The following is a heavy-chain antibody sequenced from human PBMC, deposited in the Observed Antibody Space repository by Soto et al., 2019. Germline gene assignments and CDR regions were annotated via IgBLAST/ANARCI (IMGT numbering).Heavy chain of an antibody. CDR2: IIPIFGTA. CDR1: GGTFSSYA. D-gene: IGHD2-8*01. J-gene: IGHJ6*02. CDR3: ASGTKSRRCSTNGVCPGNYYYYYGMDV. V-gene: IGHV1-69*13. Sequence: SVKVSCKASGGTFSSYAISWVRQAPGQGVEWMGGIIPIFGTANYAQKLQGRVTITADESTSTAYMELSSLRSEDTAVYYCASGTKSRRCSTNGVCPGNYYYYYGMDVWGQGTTVTVSS.